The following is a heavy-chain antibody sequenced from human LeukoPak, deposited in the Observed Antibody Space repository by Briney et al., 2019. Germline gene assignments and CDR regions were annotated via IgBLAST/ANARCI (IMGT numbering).Heavy chain of an antibody. J-gene: IGHJ3*02. D-gene: IGHD3-22*01. V-gene: IGHV3-74*01. CDR1: GFTFSSYW. CDR3: ARALYYYDSSGLDAFDI. CDR2: INSDGSST. Sequence: PGGSLRLSCAASGFTFSSYWMHWVRQAPGKGLVWVSRINSDGSSTSYADSVKGRFTISRDNAKNTLYLQMNSLRAEDTAVYYCARALYYYDSSGLDAFDIWGQGTMVTVSS.